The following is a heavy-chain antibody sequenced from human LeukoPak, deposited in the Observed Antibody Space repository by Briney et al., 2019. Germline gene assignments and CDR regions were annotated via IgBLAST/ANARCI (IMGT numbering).Heavy chain of an antibody. D-gene: IGHD4-17*01. CDR3: ARGHTAVTRHFDF. J-gene: IGHJ4*02. CDR1: GFTFTTYS. Sequence: PGGSLRLSCEASGFTFTTYSMTWVRQAPGKGLEWVSIISRGSSAIFSADALKGRFTISRDDAKNLLYLDMNSLRAEDTAVYYCARGHTAVTRHFDFWGQGTLVTVSS. V-gene: IGHV3-21*01. CDR2: ISRGSSAI.